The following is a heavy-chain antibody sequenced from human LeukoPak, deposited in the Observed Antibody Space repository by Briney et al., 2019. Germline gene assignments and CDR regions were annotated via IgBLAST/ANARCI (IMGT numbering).Heavy chain of an antibody. J-gene: IGHJ5*02. CDR2: VYYSGST. V-gene: IGHV4-39*01. CDR3: ARIAAPGLA. D-gene: IGHD6-25*01. Sequence: SETLSLTCSVSGASIDRSTYYWGWIRQPPGKGLEWIGSVYYSGSTYYNSPLKSRVSISVDTSRSQLSLKLYSVTAADTSVYFCARIAAPGLAWGQGTLVTVSS. CDR1: GASIDRSTYY.